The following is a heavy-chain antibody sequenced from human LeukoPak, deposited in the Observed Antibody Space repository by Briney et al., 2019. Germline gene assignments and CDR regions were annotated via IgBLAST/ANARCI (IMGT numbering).Heavy chain of an antibody. Sequence: ASVKVSCKASGYTFTSYYMHWVRQAPGQGLEWMGIINPSGGSTSYAQKFQGRVTMTRDTSTSTVYMELSSLRSGDTAVYYCARPLVNSGIITGFDYWGQGTLVTVSS. D-gene: IGHD1-26*01. CDR2: INPSGGST. V-gene: IGHV1-46*01. CDR3: ARPLVNSGIITGFDY. CDR1: GYTFTSYY. J-gene: IGHJ4*02.